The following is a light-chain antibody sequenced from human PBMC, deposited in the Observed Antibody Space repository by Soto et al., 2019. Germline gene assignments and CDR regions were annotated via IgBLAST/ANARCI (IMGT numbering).Light chain of an antibody. Sequence: QSLLLQSASVSAAPGQKVTISCSGSSSNIGHNYVSWYQQLPGTAPKLLIYEDNQRPSGIPDRFSGSESGTSATLGITGLQTGDEADYYCATWDSSLSAGVFGGGTQLTVL. CDR2: EDN. J-gene: IGLJ2*01. CDR1: SSNIGHNY. CDR3: ATWDSSLSAGV. V-gene: IGLV1-51*02.